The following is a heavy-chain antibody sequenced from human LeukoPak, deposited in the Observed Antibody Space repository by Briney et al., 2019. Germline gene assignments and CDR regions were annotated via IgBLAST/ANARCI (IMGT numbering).Heavy chain of an antibody. CDR2: IYHSGST. Sequence: SSETLSLTCAVSGYSISSGYYWGWIRQPPGKGLEWIGSIYHSGSTYYNPSLKSRVTISVDTSKNQFSLKLSSVTAADTAVYYCARHNSPYYDFWSGYYTPDENLDYWGQGTLVTVSS. CDR3: ARHNSPYYDFWSGYYTPDENLDY. D-gene: IGHD3-3*01. V-gene: IGHV4-38-2*01. CDR1: GYSISSGYY. J-gene: IGHJ4*02.